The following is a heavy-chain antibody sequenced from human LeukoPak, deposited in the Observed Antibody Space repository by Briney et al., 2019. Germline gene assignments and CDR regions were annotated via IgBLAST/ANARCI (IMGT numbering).Heavy chain of an antibody. CDR2: MNPNSGNT. J-gene: IGHJ6*03. Sequence: ASVKXSCKASGYTFTSYDINWVRQATGQGLEWMGWMNPNSGNTGYAQKFQGRVTITRNTSISTAYMELSSLRSEDTAVYYCARRKTYYDFWSGYGDYYYMDVWGKGTTVTVSS. D-gene: IGHD3-3*01. CDR3: ARRKTYYDFWSGYGDYYYMDV. V-gene: IGHV1-8*03. CDR1: GYTFTSYD.